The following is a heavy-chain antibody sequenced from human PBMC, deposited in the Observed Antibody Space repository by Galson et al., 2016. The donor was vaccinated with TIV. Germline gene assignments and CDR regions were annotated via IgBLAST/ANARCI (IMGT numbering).Heavy chain of an antibody. V-gene: IGHV3-11*01. Sequence: SLRLSCAASGFTFSSYAMSWVRQAPGKGLEWISYIGGTGIHKYYADSVKGRFTISRDNAQNSVSLQMNSLRVEDTAVYFCARDSGRGGYTLDHWGQGILVTVSS. J-gene: IGHJ4*02. CDR2: IGGTGIHK. CDR1: GFTFSSYA. D-gene: IGHD5-24*01. CDR3: ARDSGRGGYTLDH.